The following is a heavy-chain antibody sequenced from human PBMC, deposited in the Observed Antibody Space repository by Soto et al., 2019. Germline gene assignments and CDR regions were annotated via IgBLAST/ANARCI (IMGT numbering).Heavy chain of an antibody. J-gene: IGHJ3*02. CDR3: ARDGTDDAFDI. V-gene: IGHV3-7*03. Sequence: PGGSLRLSCAASGFTFSTYWMSWVRQAPGKGLEWVAKIKQDGSEKFYVNSVEGRFTISRDSTKNSLYLQMNSLRAADTAVYYCARDGTDDAFDIWRQGTMVTVSS. CDR2: IKQDGSEK. CDR1: GFTFSTYW.